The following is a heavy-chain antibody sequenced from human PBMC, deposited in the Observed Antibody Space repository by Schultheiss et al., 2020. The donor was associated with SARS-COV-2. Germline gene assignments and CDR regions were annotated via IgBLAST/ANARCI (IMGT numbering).Heavy chain of an antibody. CDR1: GFTFSNAW. Sequence: GGSLRLSCAASGFTFSNAWMSWVRQAPGKGLEYVSAISSNGGSTYYANSVKGRFTISRDNSKNTLYLQMGSLRAEDMAVYYCARGRDLWHYYVYPVFNYWGQGTLVTVSS. J-gene: IGHJ4*02. CDR3: ARGRDLWHYYVYPVFNY. D-gene: IGHD3-16*01. V-gene: IGHV3-64*01. CDR2: ISSNGGST.